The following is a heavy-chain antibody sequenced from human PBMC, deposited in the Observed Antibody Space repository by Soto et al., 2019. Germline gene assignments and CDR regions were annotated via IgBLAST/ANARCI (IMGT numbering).Heavy chain of an antibody. CDR3: ARGGSKYYYDSSGYHHPLDP. J-gene: IGHJ5*02. Sequence: GGSLRLPCAASGFTFSSYGMHWVRQAPGKGLEWVAVIWYDGSNKYYADSVKGRFTISRDNPKNTLYLQMNSLRAEDTAVYYCARGGSKYYYDSSGYHHPLDPWGQGTLVTVSS. CDR1: GFTFSSYG. CDR2: IWYDGSNK. D-gene: IGHD3-22*01. V-gene: IGHV3-33*01.